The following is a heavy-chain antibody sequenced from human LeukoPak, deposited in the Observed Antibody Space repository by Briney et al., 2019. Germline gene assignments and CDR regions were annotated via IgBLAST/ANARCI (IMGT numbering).Heavy chain of an antibody. D-gene: IGHD3-3*01. CDR3: AKEGRYYFDY. CDR1: GFTFSSYG. Sequence: GGSLRLSCAASGFTFSSYGMHWVRQAPGKGLEWVAFIRYDGSNKYYADSVKGRFTISRDNAKNSLYLQMNSLRAEDTALYYCAKEGRYYFDYWGQGTLVTVSS. J-gene: IGHJ4*02. CDR2: IRYDGSNK. V-gene: IGHV3-30*02.